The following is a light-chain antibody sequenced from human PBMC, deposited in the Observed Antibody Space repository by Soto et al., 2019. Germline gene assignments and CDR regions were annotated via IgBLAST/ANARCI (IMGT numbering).Light chain of an antibody. V-gene: IGKV3-11*01. Sequence: EIVLTQSPVTLSLSPGERATLSCRASQSVSSNLAWYQHKPGQAPRLLIFDASNRATGIPARFSGSGSGTDFTLTISSLEHEDFAVYYCQQRNNWITFGQGTRLEIK. CDR1: QSVSSN. CDR3: QQRNNWIT. CDR2: DAS. J-gene: IGKJ5*01.